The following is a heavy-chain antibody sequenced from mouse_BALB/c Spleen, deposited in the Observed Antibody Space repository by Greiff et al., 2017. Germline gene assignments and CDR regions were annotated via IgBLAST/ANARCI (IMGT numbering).Heavy chain of an antibody. J-gene: IGHJ2*01. D-gene: IGHD1-1*01. Sequence: EVMLVESGGGLVQPGGSRKLSCAASGFTFSSFGMHWVRQAPEKGLEWVAYISSGSSTIYYADTVKGRFTISRDNPKNTLFLQMTSLRSEDTAMYYCARSTVVPFDYWGQGTTLTVSS. V-gene: IGHV5-17*02. CDR2: ISSGSSTI. CDR1: GFTFSSFG. CDR3: ARSTVVPFDY.